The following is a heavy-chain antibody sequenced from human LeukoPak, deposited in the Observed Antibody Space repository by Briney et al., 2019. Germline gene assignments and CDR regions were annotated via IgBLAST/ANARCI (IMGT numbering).Heavy chain of an antibody. CDR3: ESSITIFGVVIDYFDY. CDR1: GFTFSSYS. D-gene: IGHD3-3*01. CDR2: ISSSSSTI. V-gene: IGHV3-48*01. J-gene: IGHJ4*02. Sequence: PGGSLRLSCAASGFTFSSYSMNWVRQAPGKGLEGVSYISSSSSTIYYADSVKGRFTISRDNAKNSLYLHMNSLSAEDTAVYYCESSITIFGVVIDYFDYWGQGTLVTVSS.